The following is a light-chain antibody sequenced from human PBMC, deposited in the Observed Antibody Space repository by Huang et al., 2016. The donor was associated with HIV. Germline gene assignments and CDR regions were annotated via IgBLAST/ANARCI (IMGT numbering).Light chain of an antibody. Sequence: EVVMTQSPAILSVSPGERATLSCRASQSVRSNLAWYQQKVGQAPRLLIYGASIRATGIPARVSGSGAGTEFTLTISSLQSEDFAVYYCQQYNNWPRTFGQGTKVEIK. J-gene: IGKJ1*01. V-gene: IGKV3-15*01. CDR2: GAS. CDR3: QQYNNWPRT. CDR1: QSVRSN.